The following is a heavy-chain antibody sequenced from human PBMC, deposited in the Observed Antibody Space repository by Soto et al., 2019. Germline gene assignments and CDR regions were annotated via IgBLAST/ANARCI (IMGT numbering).Heavy chain of an antibody. CDR3: ARGYVNAVTGPGGLDY. CDR2: INAGNGNT. CDR1: GYTFSSYA. D-gene: IGHD6-19*01. Sequence: QVQLVQSGAEEKKPGASVKVSCKASGYTFSSYAMHWVRQAPGQRLEWMGWINAGNGNTKYSQKFQGRVTITMDTXAXTAYMELSSLRSEDTAVYYCARGYVNAVTGPGGLDYWGQGTLVTVSS. J-gene: IGHJ4*02. V-gene: IGHV1-3*05.